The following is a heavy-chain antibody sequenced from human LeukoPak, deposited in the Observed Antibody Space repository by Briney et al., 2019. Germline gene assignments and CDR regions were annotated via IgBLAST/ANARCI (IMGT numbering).Heavy chain of an antibody. CDR1: GFTFSNSD. Sequence: GGSLRLSCAASGFTFSNSDMSWVRQAPGKGLEWVSGISGSGDTTNYGDSVKGRFTISRDNSKNRLYLQMNSLRVEDTAVYYCARRGIYFGGFDYWGQGTLVTVPS. D-gene: IGHD1-26*01. CDR3: ARRGIYFGGFDY. V-gene: IGHV3-23*01. J-gene: IGHJ4*02. CDR2: ISGSGDTT.